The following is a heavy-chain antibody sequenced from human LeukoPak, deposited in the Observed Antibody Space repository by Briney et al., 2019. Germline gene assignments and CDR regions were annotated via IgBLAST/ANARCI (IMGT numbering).Heavy chain of an antibody. V-gene: IGHV4-61*02. CDR1: GGSISSGSYY. CDR2: IYTSGNT. Sequence: SGTLSLTCTVSGGSISSGSYYWSWIRQPAGKGLEWLGRIYTSGNTNYNPSLKSRVTISVDTSKNQFSLKLSSVTAADTAVYYCARAYNRFGVDYMDVWGKGTTVTISS. D-gene: IGHD3-10*01. CDR3: ARAYNRFGVDYMDV. J-gene: IGHJ6*03.